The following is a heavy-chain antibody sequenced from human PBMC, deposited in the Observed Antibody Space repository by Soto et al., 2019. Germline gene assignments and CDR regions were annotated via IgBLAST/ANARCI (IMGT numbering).Heavy chain of an antibody. CDR2: IYDSGST. V-gene: IGHV4-31*03. J-gene: IGHJ6*02. Sequence: TLSLTCTVSGGSIGSGGYYWSWIRQHPGKGREWIGYIYDSGSTYYNPSLKIRVTISVDTSKNQFSLKLSSGTAADTAVYYCARDSSGHYNYYYYYGMDVWGQGTTVTVSS. CDR1: GGSIGSGGYY. D-gene: IGHD3-22*01. CDR3: ARDSSGHYNYYYYYGMDV.